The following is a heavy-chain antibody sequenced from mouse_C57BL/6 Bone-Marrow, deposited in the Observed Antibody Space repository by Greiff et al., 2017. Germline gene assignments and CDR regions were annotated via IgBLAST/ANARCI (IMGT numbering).Heavy chain of an antibody. D-gene: IGHD1-1*01. CDR3: TVFYYGSMWFAY. Sequence: VQLKESGAELVRPGASVKLSCTASGFNIKDDYMHWVKQRPEQGLEWIGWIDPENGDTEYASQFQGKATITADTSSNTAYLQLSSLTSEDTAVYYCTVFYYGSMWFAYWGQGTLVTVSA. CDR2: IDPENGDT. J-gene: IGHJ3*01. V-gene: IGHV14-4*01. CDR1: GFNIKDDY.